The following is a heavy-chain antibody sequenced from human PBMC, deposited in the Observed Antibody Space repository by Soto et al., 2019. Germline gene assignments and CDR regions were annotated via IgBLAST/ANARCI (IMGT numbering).Heavy chain of an antibody. J-gene: IGHJ4*02. V-gene: IGHV4-39*01. CDR3: ARHIHAEGVEYCSDS. Sequence: QLQLQESGPELVKPPETLSLTCNASGGSITSSGSAWGWIRQSPGKGLGWIGTIDYSGNIYYIPALNSRITVSVDTSKNQISVKLSPETAADTAIDYGARHIHAEGVEYCSDSWGQGPLVTVSS. CDR2: IDYSGNI. D-gene: IGHD2-8*01. CDR1: GGSITSSGSA.